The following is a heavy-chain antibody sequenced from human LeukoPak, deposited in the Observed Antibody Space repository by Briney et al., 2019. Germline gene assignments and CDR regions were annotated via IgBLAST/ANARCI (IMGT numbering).Heavy chain of an antibody. J-gene: IGHJ4*02. D-gene: IGHD2-21*02. CDR2: ISGYNGNT. CDR3: AREGGVTLFDY. Sequence: ASVKVSCKASGYSFSTYGVAWVRQAPGQGLEWMGWISGYNGNTGYVQKFQDRVTMTTDTSTTTAYMELRSLRSDDTAVYFCAREGGVTLFDYWGQGTLVTVSS. CDR1: GYSFSTYG. V-gene: IGHV1-18*01.